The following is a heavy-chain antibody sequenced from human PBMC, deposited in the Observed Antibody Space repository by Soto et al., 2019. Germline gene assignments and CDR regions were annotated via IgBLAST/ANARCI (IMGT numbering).Heavy chain of an antibody. J-gene: IGHJ2*01. V-gene: IGHV3-49*03. Sequence: GSLRLSCTASGFTFGDYAMSWFRQAPGKGLEWVGFIRSNAYGGTTEYAASVKGRFTISRDDSKSIAYLQMNSLKTEDTALYYCTRTFDDGDYYRFWYFDLWGRGTLVTVSS. D-gene: IGHD4-17*01. CDR1: GFTFGDYA. CDR2: IRSNAYGGTT. CDR3: TRTFDDGDYYRFWYFDL.